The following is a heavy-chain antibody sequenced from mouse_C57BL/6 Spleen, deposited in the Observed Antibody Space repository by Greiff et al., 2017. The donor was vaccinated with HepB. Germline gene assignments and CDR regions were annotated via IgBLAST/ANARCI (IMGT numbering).Heavy chain of an antibody. CDR1: GFTFSSYA. J-gene: IGHJ4*01. D-gene: IGHD4-1*01. Sequence: EVQVVESGEGLVKPGGSLKLSCAASGFTFSSYAMSWVRQTPEKRLEWVAYISSGGDYIYYADTVKGRFTISRDNARNTLYLQMSSLKSEDTAMYYCTRRTGTGAMDYWGQGTSVTVSS. V-gene: IGHV5-9-1*02. CDR3: TRRTGTGAMDY. CDR2: ISSGGDYI.